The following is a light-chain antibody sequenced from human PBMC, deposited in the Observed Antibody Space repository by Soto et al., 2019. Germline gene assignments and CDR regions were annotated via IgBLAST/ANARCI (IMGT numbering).Light chain of an antibody. Sequence: EIVMTQSPATLSVSPGERATLSCRASQSVSSNLAWYQQKPGQAPRLLIYGASTRATGIPARFSGSGSGTEFHSTNRNLPVEGFAVYYCQQYNNWPRTFGQGTKVEIK. V-gene: IGKV3-15*01. CDR3: QQYNNWPRT. CDR1: QSVSSN. J-gene: IGKJ1*01. CDR2: GAS.